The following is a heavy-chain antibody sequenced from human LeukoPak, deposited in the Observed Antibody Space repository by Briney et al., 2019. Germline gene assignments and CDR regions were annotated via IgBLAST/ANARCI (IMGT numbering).Heavy chain of an antibody. CDR3: ARTYSSSWYKGGSLDY. V-gene: IGHV3-30*02. D-gene: IGHD6-13*01. J-gene: IGHJ4*02. CDR1: GITFRTSG. CDR2: IWAERDNQ. Sequence: PGGSLRLSCAVSGITFRTSGMHWVRQAPGKGLEWVAFIWAERDNQYYADSVRGRFTISRDNSKNTLFLQVNSLRAEDTAVYYCARTYSSSWYKGGSLDYWGQGTLVTVSS.